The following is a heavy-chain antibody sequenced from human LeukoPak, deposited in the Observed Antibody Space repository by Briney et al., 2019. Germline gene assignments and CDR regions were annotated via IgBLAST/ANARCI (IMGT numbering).Heavy chain of an antibody. CDR1: GGSISSYY. Sequence: SETLSLTCTVSGGSISSYYWSWIRQPPGKGLEWIGYIYYSGSTNYNPSLKSRVTISVDTSKNQFSLRLSSVTAADTAVYYCARLYRATDAFDIWGQGTMVTVSS. CDR3: ARLYRATDAFDI. J-gene: IGHJ3*02. V-gene: IGHV4-59*08. D-gene: IGHD1-26*01. CDR2: IYYSGST.